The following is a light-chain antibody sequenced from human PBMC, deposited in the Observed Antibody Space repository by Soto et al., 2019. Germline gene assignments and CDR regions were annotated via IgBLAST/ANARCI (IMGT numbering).Light chain of an antibody. CDR1: QSVSSY. Sequence: IVLTQSQATLSLSPGERATLSCRASQSVSSYLAWYQQKPGQAPRPLIYDASNRATGIPARFSGSGSGTDFSLTISSLEPEDFAVYYCQQRSNWPALTFGGGTQVEIK. CDR3: QQRSNWPALT. V-gene: IGKV3-11*01. CDR2: DAS. J-gene: IGKJ4*01.